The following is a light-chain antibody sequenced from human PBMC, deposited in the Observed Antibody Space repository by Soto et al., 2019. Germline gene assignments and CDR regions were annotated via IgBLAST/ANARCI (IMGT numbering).Light chain of an antibody. J-gene: IGKJ2*01. Sequence: DIVMTQSPDSLAVSLGERATINCKSSQRVLYSSNNKNYLAWYQQKPGQTPKLLIYWASTRESRVPDRFSGSGSGTDFTLTISSLQAEDVVVYYCQQYYSTPRTFGQGTKLEIK. CDR1: QRVLYSSNNKNY. CDR2: WAS. CDR3: QQYYSTPRT. V-gene: IGKV4-1*01.